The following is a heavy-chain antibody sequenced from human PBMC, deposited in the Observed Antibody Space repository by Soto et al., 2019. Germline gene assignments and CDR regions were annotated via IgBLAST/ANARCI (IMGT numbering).Heavy chain of an antibody. CDR3: ARAYDYGDPRDALDT. Sequence: QVQLQQWGAGLLKPSETLSLTCAVYGGSFSGFYWNWVPQPPGKGLEWIGKIKHSGGTHYNPSLKFRVSISVDTSKNQVSLRLTSVTAADTAVYYCARAYDYGDPRDALDTWGQGTMVSVSS. V-gene: IGHV4-34*01. J-gene: IGHJ3*02. CDR2: IKHSGGT. CDR1: GGSFSGFY. D-gene: IGHD4-17*01.